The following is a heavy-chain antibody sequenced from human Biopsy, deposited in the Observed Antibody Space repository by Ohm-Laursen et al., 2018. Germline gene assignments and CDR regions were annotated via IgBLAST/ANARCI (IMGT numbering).Heavy chain of an antibody. V-gene: IGHV4-59*11. J-gene: IGHJ4*02. CDR2: IYHTGST. CDR1: GGSFNGHY. D-gene: IGHD5-18*01. CDR3: VRGYSYGYDFDY. Sequence: ETLSLTCAVSGGSFNGHYWNWIRQPPGKGLEWIGHIYHTGSTNYNPSLKSRVTISVDTSKNQFSLKLSSLTAADTAVYFCVRGYSYGYDFDYWGQGTLVAVSS.